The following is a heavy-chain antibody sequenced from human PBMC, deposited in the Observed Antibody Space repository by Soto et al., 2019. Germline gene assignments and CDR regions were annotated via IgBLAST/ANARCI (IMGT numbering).Heavy chain of an antibody. D-gene: IGHD2-15*01. Sequence: QVQLVESGGGVVQSGRSLRLSCAASGFTFSTYGMHCVRQAPGKGLEWVAIIWYDGSNKFYADSVKGRFTISRDNSKNTLYLQMNSLRAEDTAVYYCVRVPETYCSGGSCYSGGIDYCGQGTLVTVSS. CDR1: GFTFSTYG. CDR2: IWYDGSNK. J-gene: IGHJ4*02. CDR3: VRVPETYCSGGSCYSGGIDY. V-gene: IGHV3-33*01.